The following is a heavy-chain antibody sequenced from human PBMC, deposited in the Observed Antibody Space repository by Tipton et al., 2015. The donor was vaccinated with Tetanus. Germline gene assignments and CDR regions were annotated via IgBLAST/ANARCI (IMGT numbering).Heavy chain of an antibody. J-gene: IGHJ4*02. CDR1: GFTVSSNY. CDR3: AKDGCFSVGCLGSDY. V-gene: IGHV3-23*01. CDR2: ISGSDGST. D-gene: IGHD5/OR15-5a*01. Sequence: SLRLSCAASGFTVSSNYMSWVRQAPGKGLEWVSGISGSDGSTYYADSVRGRFTISRDNSKNTLYLQMNSLRAEDTAVYYCAKDGCFSVGCLGSDYWGQGNLVTVSS.